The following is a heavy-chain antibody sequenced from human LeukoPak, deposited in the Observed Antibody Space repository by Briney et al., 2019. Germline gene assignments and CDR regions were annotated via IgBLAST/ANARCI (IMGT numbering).Heavy chain of an antibody. V-gene: IGHV4-4*07. CDR1: GGSISSYY. CDR2: IYTSGST. CDR3: ARGAHVRMYDSNHNCFDP. D-gene: IGHD3-22*01. J-gene: IGHJ5*02. Sequence: PSETLSLTCTVSGGSISSYYWSWIRQPAGKGLEWIGRIYTSGSTNYNPSLKSRVTMSVDTSKNQFSLKLSSVTAADTAVYYCARGAHVRMYDSNHNCFDPWGQGTLVTVSS.